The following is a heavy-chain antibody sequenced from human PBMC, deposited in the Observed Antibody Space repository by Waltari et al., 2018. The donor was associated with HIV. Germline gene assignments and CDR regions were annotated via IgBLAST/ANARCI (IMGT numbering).Heavy chain of an antibody. CDR1: GFTFDDYG. Sequence: GESGGGVVRPGGSMRLSCAASGFTFDDYGMSWVRQAPGKGLEWVSGINWNGGSTGYADSVKGRFTISRDNAKNSLYLQMNSLRAEDTAVYYCATLEYGAAADYWGQGTLVTVSS. CDR2: INWNGGST. V-gene: IGHV3-20*04. D-gene: IGHD6-13*01. CDR3: ATLEYGAAADY. J-gene: IGHJ4*02.